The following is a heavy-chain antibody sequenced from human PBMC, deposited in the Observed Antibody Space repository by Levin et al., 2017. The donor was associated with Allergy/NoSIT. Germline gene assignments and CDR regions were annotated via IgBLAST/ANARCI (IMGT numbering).Heavy chain of an antibody. V-gene: IGHV4-59*01. CDR2: IYYSGST. J-gene: IGHJ4*02. Sequence: SETLSLTCTVSGGSISSYYWSWIRQPPGKGLEWIGYIYYSGSTNYNPSLKSRVTISVDTSKNQFSLKLSSVTAADTAVYYCARVHWIGCSSTSCYLAPFDYWGQGTLVTVSS. CDR1: GGSISSYY. D-gene: IGHD2-2*01. CDR3: ARVHWIGCSSTSCYLAPFDY.